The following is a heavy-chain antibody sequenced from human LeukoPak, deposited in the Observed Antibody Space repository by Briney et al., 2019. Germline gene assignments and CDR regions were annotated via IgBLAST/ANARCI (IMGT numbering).Heavy chain of an antibody. J-gene: IGHJ4*02. V-gene: IGHV4-59*10. Sequence: SETLSLTCAVYGGSFSGYYWSWIRQPAGKGLEWIGRIYTSGSTNYNPSLKSRVTISVDTSKNQFSPKLSSVTAADTAVYYCAGNYYGSGSYYSEDRYWGQGTLVTVSS. CDR2: IYTSGST. CDR3: AGNYYGSGSYYSEDRY. D-gene: IGHD3-10*01. CDR1: GGSFSGYY.